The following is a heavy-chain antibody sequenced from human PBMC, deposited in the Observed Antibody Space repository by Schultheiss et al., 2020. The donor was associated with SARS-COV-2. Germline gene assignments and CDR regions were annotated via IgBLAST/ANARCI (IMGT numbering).Heavy chain of an antibody. J-gene: IGHJ4*02. CDR3: ARSYLLWFGEYYFDY. V-gene: IGHV4-61*02. D-gene: IGHD3-10*01. Sequence: SETLSLTCTVSGGSISSGSYYWSWIRQPAGKGLEWIGRIYISGSTKYNPSLKSRVTISVDTSKNQFSLKLSSVTAADTAVYYCARSYLLWFGEYYFDYWGQGTLVTVSS. CDR2: IYISGST. CDR1: GGSISSGSYY.